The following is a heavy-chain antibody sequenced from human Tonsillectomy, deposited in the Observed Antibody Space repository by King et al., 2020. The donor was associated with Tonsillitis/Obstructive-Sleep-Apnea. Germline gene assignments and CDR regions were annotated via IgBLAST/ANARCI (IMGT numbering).Heavy chain of an antibody. V-gene: IGHV1-2*02. CDR3: ARLLGQQLLSDFDY. D-gene: IGHD4-11*01. Sequence: QLVQSGAEVEKPGASVKVSCKASGYTFTDYSMHWVRQAPGQGLECMGWINPNSGGTSYAQKFRGRVTMTRDTSISTAYMELSRLKSDDTAVYYCARLLGQQLLSDFDYWGQGTLVTVSS. CDR2: INPNSGGT. J-gene: IGHJ4*02. CDR1: GYTFTDYS.